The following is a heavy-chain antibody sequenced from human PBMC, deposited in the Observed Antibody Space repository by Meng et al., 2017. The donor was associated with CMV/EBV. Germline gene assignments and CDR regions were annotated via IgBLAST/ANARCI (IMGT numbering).Heavy chain of an antibody. CDR1: GGTFSSYA. J-gene: IGHJ6*02. D-gene: IGHD3-3*01. V-gene: IGHV1-69*05. Sequence: SVKVSCKASGGTFSSYAISWVRQAPGQGLEWMGGIIPIFGTANYAQKFQGRVTITTDESTSTAYMELSSLRSDDTAVYYCARDFSSYDFWSGYQSYYYGMDIWGQGTTVTVSS. CDR3: ARDFSSYDFWSGYQSYYYGMDI. CDR2: IIPIFGTA.